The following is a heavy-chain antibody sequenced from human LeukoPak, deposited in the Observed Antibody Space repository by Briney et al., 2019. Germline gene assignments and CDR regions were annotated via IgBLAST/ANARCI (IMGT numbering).Heavy chain of an antibody. CDR1: GFTFSTFA. J-gene: IGHJ3*02. CDR2: ITGSGPYM. D-gene: IGHD3-10*01. Sequence: GGSLRLSCAASGFTFSTFAMHWVRLSPGKGLEWVSSITGSGPYMLYADSVKHRFTISRDNTKNLLYLEMNSLRAEDTAMYYCAKEGDYYGSGSYRDGFDIWGQGTRATVSS. V-gene: IGHV3-21*06. CDR3: AKEGDYYGSGSYRDGFDI.